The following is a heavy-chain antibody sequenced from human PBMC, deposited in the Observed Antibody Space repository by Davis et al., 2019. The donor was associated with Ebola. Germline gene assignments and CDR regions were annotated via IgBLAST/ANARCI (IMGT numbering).Heavy chain of an antibody. D-gene: IGHD2-2*01. V-gene: IGHV3-9*01. CDR1: GFTFDDYA. CDR3: AKDIYSSSYWYFDL. CDR2: ISWNSGSI. Sequence: SLKISCAASGFTFDDYAMHWVRQAPGKGLEWVSGISWNSGSIGYADSVKGRFTISRDNAKNSLYLQMNSLRAEDTALYYCAKDIYSSSYWYFDLWGRGTLVTVSS. J-gene: IGHJ2*01.